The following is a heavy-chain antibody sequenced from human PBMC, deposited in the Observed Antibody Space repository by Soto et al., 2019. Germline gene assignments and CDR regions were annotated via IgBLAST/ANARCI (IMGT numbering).Heavy chain of an antibody. D-gene: IGHD3-3*01. J-gene: IGHJ4*02. CDR2: INPNSGGT. V-gene: IGHV1-2*04. CDR1: GYTFIDYY. Sequence: ASVKVSCKASGYTFIDYYMHWVRRAPGQGLEWMGWINPNSGGTNYAQKFQGWVTMTRDTSISTAYMELSRLRSDDTAVFYCARARITIFGVVTEEYYFDYWGQGTLVTVSS. CDR3: ARARITIFGVVTEEYYFDY.